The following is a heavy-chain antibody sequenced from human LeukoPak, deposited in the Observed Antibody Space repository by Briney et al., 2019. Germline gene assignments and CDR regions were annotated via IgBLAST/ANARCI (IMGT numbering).Heavy chain of an antibody. Sequence: PGGSLRLSCAASGIILTSYWMSWVRQTPGKGLEWVANIKQDGSEKNYVDSVKGRFTIFRDNARNSLYLQMNSLRAEDTAVYYCASYSYGYNHWGQGTLVIVSS. D-gene: IGHD3-16*01. CDR2: IKQDGSEK. CDR3: ASYSYGYNH. V-gene: IGHV3-7*01. CDR1: GIILTSYW. J-gene: IGHJ5*02.